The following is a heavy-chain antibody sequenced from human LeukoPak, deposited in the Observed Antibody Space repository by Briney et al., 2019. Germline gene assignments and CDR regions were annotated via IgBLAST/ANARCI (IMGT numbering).Heavy chain of an antibody. D-gene: IGHD3-3*01. J-gene: IGHJ6*03. CDR2: ISAYNGNT. CDR1: GYTFTSYG. CDR3: ATDPRTTVFGTFRYYYMDV. V-gene: IGHV1-18*01. Sequence: GASVKVSCEASGYTFTSYGISWVRQAPGQGLEWMGWISAYNGNTNYAQKLQGRVTMTTDTSTSTAYMELRSLRSDDTAVYYCATDPRTTVFGTFRYYYMDVWGEGTTVAVSS.